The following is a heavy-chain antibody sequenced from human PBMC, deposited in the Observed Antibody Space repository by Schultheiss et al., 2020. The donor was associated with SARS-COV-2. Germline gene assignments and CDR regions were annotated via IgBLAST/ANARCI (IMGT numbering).Heavy chain of an antibody. CDR2: IYHSGST. D-gene: IGHD3-22*01. CDR3: ARDPKGYYDSSGWKYYFDY. CDR1: GGSISSSNW. V-gene: IGHV4-4*02. Sequence: SETLSLTCAVSGGSISSSNWWSWVRQPPGKGLEWIGEIYHSGSTNYNPSLKSRVTISVDKSKNQFSLKLSSVTAADTAVYYCARDPKGYYDSSGWKYYFDYWGQGTLVTVSS. J-gene: IGHJ4*02.